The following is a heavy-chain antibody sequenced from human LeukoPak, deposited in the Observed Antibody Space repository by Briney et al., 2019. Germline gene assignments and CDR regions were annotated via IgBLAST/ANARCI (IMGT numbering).Heavy chain of an antibody. D-gene: IGHD3-22*01. V-gene: IGHV4-34*01. CDR1: GGSFSGYY. CDR2: INHSGST. CDR3: ARRDSSGYPDY. J-gene: IGHJ4*02. Sequence: SETLSLTCAVYGGSFSGYYWSWIRQPPGKGLEWIGEINHSGSTNYNPSLKRRVTISVDTSKNQFSLKLSSVTAADTAVYYCARRDSSGYPDYWGQGTLVTVSS.